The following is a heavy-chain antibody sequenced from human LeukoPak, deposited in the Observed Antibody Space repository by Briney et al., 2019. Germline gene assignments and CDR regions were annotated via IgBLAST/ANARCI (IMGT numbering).Heavy chain of an antibody. CDR1: GGSFSGYY. V-gene: IGHV4-34*01. Sequence: PSETLSLTCAVYGGSFSGYYWSWIRQPPGKGLEWIGEINHSGSTNYNPSLKSRVTISVDTSKNQFSPKLSSVTAADTAVYYCARGRSIDYWGQGTLVTVSS. CDR2: INHSGST. J-gene: IGHJ4*02. D-gene: IGHD5/OR15-5a*01. CDR3: ARGRSIDY.